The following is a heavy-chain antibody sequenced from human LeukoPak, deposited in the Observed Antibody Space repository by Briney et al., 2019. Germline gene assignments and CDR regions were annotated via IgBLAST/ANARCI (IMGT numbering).Heavy chain of an antibody. D-gene: IGHD5-24*01. V-gene: IGHV4-59*01. CDR1: GGSISSYY. CDR2: IYYSGST. Sequence: PSETLSLTCTVSGGSISSYYWSWIRQPPGKGLEWIGYIYYSGSTNYNPSLKSRVTISVDTSKSQFSLKLSSVTAADTAVYYCARAAREMATTPDFDYWGQGTLVTVSS. CDR3: ARAAREMATTPDFDY. J-gene: IGHJ4*02.